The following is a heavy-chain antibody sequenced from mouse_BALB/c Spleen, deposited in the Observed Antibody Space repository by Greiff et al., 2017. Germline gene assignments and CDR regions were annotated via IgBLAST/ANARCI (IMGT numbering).Heavy chain of an antibody. CDR1: GFTFSSYG. D-gene: IGHD2-4*01. CDR2: ISSGGSYT. Sequence: EGQRVESGGDLVKPGGSLKLSCAASGFTFSSYGMSWVRQTPDKRLEWVATISSGGSYTYYPDSVKGRFTISRDNAKNTLYLQMSSLKSEDTAMYYCAREKGNDYDDAMDYWGQGTSVTVSS. J-gene: IGHJ4*01. V-gene: IGHV5-6*01. CDR3: AREKGNDYDDAMDY.